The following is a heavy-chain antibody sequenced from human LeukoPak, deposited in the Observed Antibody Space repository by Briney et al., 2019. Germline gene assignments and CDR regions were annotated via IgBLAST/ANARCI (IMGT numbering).Heavy chain of an antibody. D-gene: IGHD2-2*01. V-gene: IGHV3-64*01. J-gene: IGHJ4*02. CDR3: AAVGSSIY. CDR2: ISSNGGST. CDR1: GFTFSSYA. Sequence: PGGSLRLSCAASGFTFSSYAMHWVRQAPGKGLEYVSAISSNGGSTYYANSVKGRFTISRDNSKNTLYLQMGSLRAEDMAVYYCAAVGSSIYWGQGTLVTVSS.